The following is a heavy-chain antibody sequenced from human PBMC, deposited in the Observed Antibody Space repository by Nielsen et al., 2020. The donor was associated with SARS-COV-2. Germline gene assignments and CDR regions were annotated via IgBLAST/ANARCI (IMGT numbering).Heavy chain of an antibody. J-gene: IGHJ4*02. Sequence: GESLKISCAASGFTFGTYWMSWARQAPGKGLEWVSSISSRGSTIHYADPVKGQFTISRDNAKNSLYLEMNSLRAEDTAVYYCVRAEGPNWSNLDYWGQGILVTVSS. CDR1: GFTFGTYW. CDR3: VRAEGPNWSNLDY. V-gene: IGHV3-48*01. D-gene: IGHD1-20*01. CDR2: ISSRGSTI.